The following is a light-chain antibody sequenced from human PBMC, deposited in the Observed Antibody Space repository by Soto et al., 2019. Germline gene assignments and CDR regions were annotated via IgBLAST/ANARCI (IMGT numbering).Light chain of an antibody. V-gene: IGKV1-39*01. CDR3: QQAYGAPPT. CDR1: QSITTY. CDR2: AAA. Sequence: DIQMTQSPSSLSASVGDRVTITCRASQSITTYLNWYQQTSGEAPKLLIYAAARLQTGVPSRFSGSGSGTDFPLTISSLQPEDFATYYCQQAYGAPPTFGQGTKVEIK. J-gene: IGKJ1*01.